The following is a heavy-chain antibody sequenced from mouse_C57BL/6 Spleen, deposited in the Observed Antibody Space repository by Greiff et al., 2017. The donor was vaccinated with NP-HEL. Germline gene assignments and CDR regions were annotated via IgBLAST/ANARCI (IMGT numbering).Heavy chain of an antibody. CDR1: GFNIKDYY. Sequence: VQLQQSGAELVKPGASVKLSCTASGFNIKDYYMHWVKQRTEQGLEWIGRIDPEDGETKYAPKFPGKATITADTSSNTAYLQLSSLTSEDTAVYYCARWVTTVVAKDYWGQGTTLTVSS. CDR3: ARWVTTVVAKDY. CDR2: IDPEDGET. V-gene: IGHV14-2*01. J-gene: IGHJ2*01. D-gene: IGHD1-1*01.